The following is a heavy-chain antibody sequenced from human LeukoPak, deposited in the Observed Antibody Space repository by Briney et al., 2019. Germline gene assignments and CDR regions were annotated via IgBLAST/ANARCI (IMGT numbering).Heavy chain of an antibody. Sequence: VGSLRLSCSAPGFTLNHFIMSSVRRALGKGREWLASVKHDGSEKIYADSANGRFTISRDNAKNSVYLQMDTLRADDTAVYYCARAPQGSTPDYWGQGTLVSVS. V-gene: IGHV3-7*01. CDR2: VKHDGSEK. CDR1: GFTLNHFI. J-gene: IGHJ4*02. CDR3: ARAPQGSTPDY.